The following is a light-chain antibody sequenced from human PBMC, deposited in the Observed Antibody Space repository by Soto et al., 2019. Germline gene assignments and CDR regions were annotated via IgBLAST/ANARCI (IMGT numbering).Light chain of an antibody. J-gene: IGKJ2*01. CDR1: QSISSW. CDR3: QQYNSYSYT. CDR2: KAS. Sequence: DIQMTQSPSTPSASVGDRVTITCRASQSISSWLAWYQQKPGKAPKLLIYKASSLEGGVPSRFSGSGSGTEFSLTISSLQPDDFATYYCQQYNSYSYTFGQGTKLEIK. V-gene: IGKV1-5*03.